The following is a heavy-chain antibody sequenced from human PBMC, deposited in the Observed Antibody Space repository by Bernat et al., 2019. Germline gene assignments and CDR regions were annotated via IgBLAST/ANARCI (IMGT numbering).Heavy chain of an antibody. D-gene: IGHD6-13*01. J-gene: IGHJ6*03. CDR2: IYSGGST. V-gene: IGHV3-53*02. CDR3: ARVTAAAGDYYYYYMDV. CDR1: GFTVSSNY. Sequence: EVQLVETGGGLIQPGGSLRLSCAASGFTVSSNYMSWVRQAPGKGLEWVSVIYSGGSTYYADSVKGRFTISRDNSKNTLYLQMNSLRAEDTAVYYCARVTAAAGDYYYYYMDVWGKGTTVTVSS.